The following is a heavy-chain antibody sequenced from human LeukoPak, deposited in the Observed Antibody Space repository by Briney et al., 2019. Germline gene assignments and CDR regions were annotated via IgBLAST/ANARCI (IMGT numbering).Heavy chain of an antibody. J-gene: IGHJ4*02. CDR2: INAGNGNT. Sequence: ASVKVSCKASGYTFTSYAMNWVRQAPGQRLEWMGWINAGNGNTKYSQKFQGRVTITRDTSASTAYMELSSLRSEDTAVYYCARGRHDYGDYRHDYWGQGTLVTVSS. CDR1: GYTFTSYA. CDR3: ARGRHDYGDYRHDY. D-gene: IGHD4-17*01. V-gene: IGHV1-3*01.